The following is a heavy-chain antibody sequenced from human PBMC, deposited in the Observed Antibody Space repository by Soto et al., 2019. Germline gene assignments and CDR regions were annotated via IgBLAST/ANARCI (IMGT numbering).Heavy chain of an antibody. V-gene: IGHV1-3*01. CDR2: INAGNGNT. J-gene: IGHJ6*02. CDR1: GYTFTNYA. Sequence: ASVKVSCKASGYTFTNYAMHWVRQAPGQRLEWMGWINAGNGNTKYSQKFQGRVTITRDTSASTAYMELSSLRSEDTAVYYCARELSGGSRMDVWGQGTTVTVSS. D-gene: IGHD3-10*01. CDR3: ARELSGGSRMDV.